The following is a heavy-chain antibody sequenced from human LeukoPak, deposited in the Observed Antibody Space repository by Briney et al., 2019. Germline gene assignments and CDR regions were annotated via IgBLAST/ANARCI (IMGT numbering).Heavy chain of an antibody. D-gene: IGHD1-26*01. CDR2: ISTYHGNT. CDR1: GYTFTTYG. J-gene: IGHJ4*02. V-gene: IGHV1-18*01. CDR3: ARGTYYDY. Sequence: GASVKVSCKASGYTFTTYGISWVRQAPGQGLEWMGWISTYHGNTEYAQNLQGTVTMTTDTSTSTAYMELRSLRSDDTAVYYCARGTYYDYWGQGTLVTVSS.